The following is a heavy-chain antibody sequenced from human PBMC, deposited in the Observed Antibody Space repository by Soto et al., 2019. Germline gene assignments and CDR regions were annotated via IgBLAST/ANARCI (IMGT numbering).Heavy chain of an antibody. J-gene: IGHJ4*02. Sequence: GGSLRLSCAASGFTFSSYGMHWVRQAPGKGLEWVAVISYDGSNKYYADSVKGRFTISRDNSKNTLYLQMNSLRAEDTAVYYYAKDFLSGPYYFDYWGQGTLVTVSS. V-gene: IGHV3-30*18. CDR2: ISYDGSNK. D-gene: IGHD3-16*01. CDR1: GFTFSSYG. CDR3: AKDFLSGPYYFDY.